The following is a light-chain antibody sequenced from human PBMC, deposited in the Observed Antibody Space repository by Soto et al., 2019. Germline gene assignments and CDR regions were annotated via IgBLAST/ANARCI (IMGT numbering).Light chain of an antibody. CDR1: TSDIGGYNY. Sequence: QSALTQPASVSGSPGQSITISCTGTTSDIGGYNYVSWYQQHPGKAPKLMIYDVSNRPSGVSYRFSGSKSGNTVSLTISGLQAEDEADYYCSSYTSSGTPVFGGGTKLTVL. CDR3: SSYTSSGTPV. V-gene: IGLV2-14*01. CDR2: DVS. J-gene: IGLJ2*01.